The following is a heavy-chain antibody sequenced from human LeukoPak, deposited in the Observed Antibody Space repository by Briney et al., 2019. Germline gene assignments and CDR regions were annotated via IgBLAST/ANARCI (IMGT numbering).Heavy chain of an antibody. J-gene: IGHJ3*02. D-gene: IGHD2-2*01. CDR1: GYTFTDYY. V-gene: IGHV1-2*02. CDR3: ARGRLVPAAKRDAFDI. Sequence: ASVKVSCKASGYTFTDYYLHWVRQAPGQGLEWMGWINPNSGGTNYAQKFQGRVTMTRDTSISTAYMELSRLRSDDTAVYYCARGRLVPAAKRDAFDIWGQGTMVTVSS. CDR2: INPNSGGT.